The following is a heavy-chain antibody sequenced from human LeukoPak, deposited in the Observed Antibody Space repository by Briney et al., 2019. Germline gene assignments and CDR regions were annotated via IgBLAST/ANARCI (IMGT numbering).Heavy chain of an antibody. CDR3: ARPSTSNWNYDEWYFDY. J-gene: IGHJ4*02. Sequence: ASVKVSCKASGYTFTSYYMHWVRQAPGQGLEWMGWSNPNSGGTNYAQKFQGRVTMTRDTSISTAYMELSRLRSDDTAVYYCARPSTSNWNYDEWYFDYWGQGTLVTVSS. V-gene: IGHV1-2*02. CDR2: SNPNSGGT. D-gene: IGHD1-7*01. CDR1: GYTFTSYY.